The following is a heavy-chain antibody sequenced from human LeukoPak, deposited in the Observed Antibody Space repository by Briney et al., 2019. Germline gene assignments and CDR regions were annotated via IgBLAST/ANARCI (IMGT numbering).Heavy chain of an antibody. CDR2: IIPIFGTA. Sequence: SVKVSCKASGGTFSSYAISWVRQAPGQGLEWMGGIIPIFGTANYAQKFQGRVTITADESTSTAYMELSSLRSEDTAVYYCARDPDSQYCSGTSCYSWFDPWGQGTLVTVSS. D-gene: IGHD2-2*01. CDR1: GGTFSSYA. CDR3: ARDPDSQYCSGTSCYSWFDP. J-gene: IGHJ5*02. V-gene: IGHV1-69*13.